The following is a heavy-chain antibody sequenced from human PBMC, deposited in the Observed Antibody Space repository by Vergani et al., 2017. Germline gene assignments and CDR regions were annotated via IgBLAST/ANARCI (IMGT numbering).Heavy chain of an antibody. CDR2: IYYSGST. CDR3: AREGAAAGTIFDY. Sequence: QLQLQESGPGLVKPSETLSLTCTVSGGSISSSSYYWGWVRQPPGKGLEWIGSIYYSGSTYSNPSLKSRVTISVDTSKNQFSLKLSAVTAADTAVYYCAREGAAAGTIFDYWGQGTLVTVSS. D-gene: IGHD6-13*01. J-gene: IGHJ4*02. CDR1: GGSISSSSYY. V-gene: IGHV4-39*02.